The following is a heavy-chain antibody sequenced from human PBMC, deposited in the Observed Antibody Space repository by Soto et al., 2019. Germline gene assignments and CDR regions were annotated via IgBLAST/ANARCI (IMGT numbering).Heavy chain of an antibody. CDR2: ISYDGSNK. J-gene: IGHJ4*02. D-gene: IGHD1-26*01. V-gene: IGHV3-30-3*01. Sequence: GGSLRRSCAASGFTFSSDAVHCVRQAPGKGLEWVAVISYDGSNKYYADSVKGRFTISRDNSKNTLYLQMNSLRAEDTAVYYCARDFFTELVGATIDYWGQGTLVTVSS. CDR1: GFTFSSDA. CDR3: ARDFFTELVGATIDY.